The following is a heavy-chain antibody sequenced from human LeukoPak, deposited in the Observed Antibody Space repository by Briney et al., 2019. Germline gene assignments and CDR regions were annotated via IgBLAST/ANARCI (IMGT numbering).Heavy chain of an antibody. CDR3: ANGLKGYCSSTSCSDAFDI. D-gene: IGHD2-2*01. V-gene: IGHV3-23*01. CDR2: ISGSGGST. Sequence: GGSLRLSCAASGFIFGRDSMNWVRQAPGRGLEWVSAISGSGGSTYYADSVKGRFTISRDNSKNTLYLQMNSLRAEDTAVYYCANGLKGYCSSTSCSDAFDIWGQGTMVTVSS. J-gene: IGHJ3*02. CDR1: GFIFGRDS.